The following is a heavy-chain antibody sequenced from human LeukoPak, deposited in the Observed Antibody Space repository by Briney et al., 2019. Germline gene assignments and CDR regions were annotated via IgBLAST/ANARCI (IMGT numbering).Heavy chain of an antibody. CDR3: ARRSYSSPFDY. J-gene: IGHJ4*02. CDR1: GGPLSSYY. D-gene: IGHD6-19*01. V-gene: IGHV4-59*01. CDR2: IYYSGIT. Sequence: SETLSLTCTVSGGPLSSYYWTWIRQPPGKGLEWIGYIYYSGITNYNPSLKGRVTISVDTSKKQFSLKLSSVTAADTAVYYCARRSYSSPFDYWGQGTLVTVSS.